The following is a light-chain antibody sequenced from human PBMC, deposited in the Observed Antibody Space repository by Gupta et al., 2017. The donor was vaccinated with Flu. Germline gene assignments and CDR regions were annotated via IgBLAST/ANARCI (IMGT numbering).Light chain of an antibody. Sequence: PSSLSASVGDRVTITCRASQRISSYLNWYQQKPGKAPKLLIYAASRVQSGVPSRFSGSGSGTDFTLTISRLQPEDFATYYCQQSDSTPRTFGHGTKVDIK. J-gene: IGKJ3*01. CDR1: QRISSY. V-gene: IGKV1-39*01. CDR3: QQSDSTPRT. CDR2: AAS.